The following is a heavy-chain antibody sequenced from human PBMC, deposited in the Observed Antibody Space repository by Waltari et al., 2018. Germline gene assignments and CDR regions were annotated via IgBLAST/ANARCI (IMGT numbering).Heavy chain of an antibody. CDR2: INPNSGGT. J-gene: IGHJ3*02. D-gene: IGHD6-13*01. CDR3: AREDSSSWYGGDAFDI. V-gene: IGHV1-2*05. Sequence: QVQLVQSGAEVKKPGASVKVSCKASGYTFTGYYMHWVRQAPGQGLECMVRINPNSGGTNYAQKFQGRVTMTRDTSISTAYMEQSRLRFDDTGVYYCAREDSSSWYGGDAFDIWGQGTMVTVSS. CDR1: GYTFTGYY.